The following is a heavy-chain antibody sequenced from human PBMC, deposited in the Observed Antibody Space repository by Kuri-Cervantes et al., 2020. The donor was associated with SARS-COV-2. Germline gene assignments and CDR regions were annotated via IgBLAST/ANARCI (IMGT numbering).Heavy chain of an antibody. D-gene: IGHD2-2*01. J-gene: IGHJ4*02. CDR1: GYSISSGYY. Sequence: SETLSLTCAVSGYSISSGYYWGWVRQPPGKGLEWIGSIYHSGSTYYNPSLKSRVTISVDTSKNQFSLKLSSVTAADTAVYYCARRSTLDYWGRGTLVTVSS. CDR3: ARRSTLDY. CDR2: IYHSGST. V-gene: IGHV4-38-2*01.